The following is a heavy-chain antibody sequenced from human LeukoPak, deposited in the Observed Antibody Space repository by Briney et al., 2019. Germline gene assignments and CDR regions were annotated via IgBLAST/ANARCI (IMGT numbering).Heavy chain of an antibody. CDR1: GNAFSYFD. V-gene: IGHV1-2*02. D-gene: IGHD5/OR15-5a*01. CDR3: VTTSVTHTRDP. CDR2: INPHSRAT. J-gene: IGHJ5*02. Sequence: ASVKVSCKASGNAFSYFDFNWVRQAPGRGLEWVGWINPHSRATHYAQRFQGRVTMDTSITTAYMELNSLTADNTAVDYCVTTSVTHTRDPWGQGTLVTVSS.